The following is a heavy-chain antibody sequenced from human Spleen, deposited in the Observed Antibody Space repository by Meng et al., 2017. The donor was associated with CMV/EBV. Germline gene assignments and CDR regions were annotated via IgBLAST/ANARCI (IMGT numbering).Heavy chain of an antibody. D-gene: IGHD3-3*01. CDR2: ISSSSDYI. V-gene: IGHV3-21*01. Sequence: GGSLRLSCAASGFIFSSYSMNWVRQAPGKGLEWVSSISSSSDYIYYTDSVKGRFSISRDNAKNSLSLVMNSLRAEDTAVYYCARDLRQRVEWPRGLDVWGQGTTVTVSS. CDR3: ARDLRQRVEWPRGLDV. J-gene: IGHJ6*02. CDR1: GFIFSSYS.